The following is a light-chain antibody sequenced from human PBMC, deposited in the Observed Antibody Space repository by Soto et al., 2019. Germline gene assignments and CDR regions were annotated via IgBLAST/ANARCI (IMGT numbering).Light chain of an antibody. CDR3: QQYNSYWK. Sequence: DIQLTQSPSTLSASACGSIHITCRASQSISRWLAWYQQKPGKAPKILIYRESSFESGLPSRFSGSGSGTEFTLTISRLQPDDFATYYCQQYNSYWKFGQGNTVDIK. J-gene: IGKJ1*01. CDR2: RES. CDR1: QSISRW. V-gene: IGKV1-5*03.